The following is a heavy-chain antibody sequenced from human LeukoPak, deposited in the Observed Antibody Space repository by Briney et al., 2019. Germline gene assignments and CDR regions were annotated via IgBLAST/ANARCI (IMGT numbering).Heavy chain of an antibody. V-gene: IGHV1-2*02. Sequence: ASVKVSCKASGYTFTAYYIHWVRQAPGQRLEWMGWVSPNNGGTNYAQKFQGRVTMTRDMSTSTDYLEVSSLRSEDTAVYYCARAGVGSQLWLLDDYWGQGTLVTVSS. CDR1: GYTFTAYY. D-gene: IGHD5-18*01. J-gene: IGHJ4*02. CDR3: ARAGVGSQLWLLDDY. CDR2: VSPNNGGT.